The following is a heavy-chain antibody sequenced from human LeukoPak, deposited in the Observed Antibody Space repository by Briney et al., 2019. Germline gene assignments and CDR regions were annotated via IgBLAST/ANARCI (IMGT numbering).Heavy chain of an antibody. CDR1: GFTFSSYA. CDR2: IRGSGGST. CDR3: AKVTVAGNYYYYYGMDV. J-gene: IGHJ6*04. D-gene: IGHD6-19*01. V-gene: IGHV3-23*01. Sequence: GGSLRLSCAASGFTFSSYAMSWVRQAPGKGLEWVSDIRGSGGSTYYADSVKGRFTISRDNSKNTLYLQMNSLRAEDTAVYYCAKVTVAGNYYYYYGMDVWGKGTTVTVSS.